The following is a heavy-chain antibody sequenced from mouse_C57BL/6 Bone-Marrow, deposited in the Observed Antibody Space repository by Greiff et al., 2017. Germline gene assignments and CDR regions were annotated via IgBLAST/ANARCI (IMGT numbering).Heavy chain of an antibody. V-gene: IGHV1-39*01. CDR1: GYSFTDYN. J-gene: IGHJ4*01. Sequence: EVQLQQSGPELVQPGASVKISCKASGYSFTDYNMNWVKQSNGKSLEWIGVISPNYGTTSYNQKFKGKATLTVDQTSSTAYMQLNSLTSEDSAVYYCARGYDYDYAMDYWGQGTSVTVSS. CDR2: ISPNYGTT. CDR3: ARGYDYDYAMDY. D-gene: IGHD2-4*01.